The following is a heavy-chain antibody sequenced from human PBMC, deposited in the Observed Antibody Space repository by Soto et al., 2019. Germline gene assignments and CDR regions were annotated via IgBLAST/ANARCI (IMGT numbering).Heavy chain of an antibody. V-gene: IGHV3-30*18. CDR2: ISYDGSNK. D-gene: IGHD5-18*01. CDR1: GFTFSSYG. CDR3: AKGTYTFGYGYFYL. J-gene: IGHJ2*01. Sequence: QVQLVDSGGGVVQPGRSLRLSCAASGFTFSSYGMHWVRQAPGKGLEWVGLISYDGSNKYYADSVEGRFTISRDNSKNTLYLQMNSLRAEDTAVYYCAKGTYTFGYGYFYLWGRGTLVTISA.